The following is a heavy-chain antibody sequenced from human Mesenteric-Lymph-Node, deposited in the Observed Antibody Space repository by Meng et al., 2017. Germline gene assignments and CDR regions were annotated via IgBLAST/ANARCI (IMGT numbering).Heavy chain of an antibody. D-gene: IGHD6-19*01. CDR1: GGSISSSNW. V-gene: IGHV4-4*02. Sequence: QVQLQGSGPGLVTPSGTLSLTCAVSGGSISSSNWWSWVRQPPGKGLEWIGEIYHSGSTNYNPSLKSRVTISLDKSKNQFSLTLRSVTAADTAVYYCARDPYATGWAGWGQGTLVTVSS. J-gene: IGHJ4*02. CDR2: IYHSGST. CDR3: ARDPYATGWAG.